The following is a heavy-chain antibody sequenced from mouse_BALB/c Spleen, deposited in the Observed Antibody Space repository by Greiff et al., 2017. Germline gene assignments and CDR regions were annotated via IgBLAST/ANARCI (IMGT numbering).Heavy chain of an antibody. V-gene: IGHV5-9-4*01. Sequence: EVQLVESGGGLVKPGGSLKLSCAASGFTFSSYAMSWVRQSPEKRLEWVAEISSGGSYTYYPDTVTGRFTISRDNAKNTLYLEMSSLRSEDTAMYYCARDNYSFAYWGQGTLVTVSA. CDR1: GFTFSSYA. CDR2: ISSGGSYT. CDR3: ARDNYSFAY. J-gene: IGHJ3*01. D-gene: IGHD1-1*01.